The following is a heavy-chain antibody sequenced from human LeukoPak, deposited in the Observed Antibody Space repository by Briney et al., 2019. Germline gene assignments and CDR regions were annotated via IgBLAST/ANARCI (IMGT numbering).Heavy chain of an antibody. J-gene: IGHJ4*02. CDR1: GFTFDDYA. D-gene: IGHD3-22*01. CDR3: AIDPSNYYDSSGYYDY. Sequence: PGGSLRLSCAASGFTFDDYAMHWVRQAPGKGLAGVSGISWNSGSIGYADSVKRRFTISRDNAKNSLYLQMNSLRAEDTALYYCAIDPSNYYDSSGYYDYWGQGTLVTVSS. V-gene: IGHV3-9*01. CDR2: ISWNSGSI.